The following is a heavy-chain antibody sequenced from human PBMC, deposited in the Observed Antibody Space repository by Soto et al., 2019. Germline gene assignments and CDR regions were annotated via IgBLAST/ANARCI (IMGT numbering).Heavy chain of an antibody. CDR1: GYTFTSYY. CDR3: ARAGYYDSSGYNYYYYYGMDV. D-gene: IGHD3-22*01. CDR2: INPSGGST. Sequence: ASVKVSCKASGYTFTSYYMRWVRQAPGQGLEWMGIINPSGGSTSYAQKFQGRVTMTRDTSTSTVYMELSSLRSEDTAVYYCARAGYYDSSGYNYYYYYGMDVWGQGTTVTVSS. V-gene: IGHV1-46*01. J-gene: IGHJ6*02.